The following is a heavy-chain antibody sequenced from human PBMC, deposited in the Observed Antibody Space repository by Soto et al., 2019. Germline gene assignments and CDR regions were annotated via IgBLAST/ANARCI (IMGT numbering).Heavy chain of an antibody. Sequence: ASVKVSCKASGYTFTSYDINWVRQATGQGLEWMGWMNPNSGNTGYAQKFQGRVTMTRNTSISTAYMELSSLRSEDTAVYYCASGYDILTGYRTFDYWGQGTLVTVSS. CDR3: ASGYDILTGYRTFDY. V-gene: IGHV1-8*01. CDR1: GYTFTSYD. CDR2: MNPNSGNT. D-gene: IGHD3-9*01. J-gene: IGHJ4*02.